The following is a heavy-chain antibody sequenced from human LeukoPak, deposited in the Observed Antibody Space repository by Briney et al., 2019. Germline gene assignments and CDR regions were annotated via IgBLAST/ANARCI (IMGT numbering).Heavy chain of an antibody. D-gene: IGHD4-17*01. J-gene: IGHJ4*02. Sequence: GGSLRLSCAASGFTVSSNYMSWVRQAPGKGLEWVSVIYSGGSTYYADSVKGRFTISRDNSKNTLYLQMNSLRAEDTAVYYCAKDSYGDRGKYYFDYWGQGTLVTVSS. CDR2: IYSGGST. CDR1: GFTVSSNY. V-gene: IGHV3-53*05. CDR3: AKDSYGDRGKYYFDY.